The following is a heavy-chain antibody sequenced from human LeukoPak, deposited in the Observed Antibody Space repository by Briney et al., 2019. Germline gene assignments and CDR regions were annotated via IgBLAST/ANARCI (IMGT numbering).Heavy chain of an antibody. CDR2: ISSSSSYI. V-gene: IGHV3-21*01. CDR1: GFTFSSYS. Sequence: PGGSLRLSCAASGFTFSSYSMNWVRQAPGKGLERVSSISSSSSYIYYADSVKGRFTISRDNAKNSLYLQMNSLRAEDTAVSYCARSGYSSSWYGDYYYYYYMDVWGKGTTVTVSS. CDR3: ARSGYSSSWYGDYYYYYYMDV. D-gene: IGHD6-13*01. J-gene: IGHJ6*03.